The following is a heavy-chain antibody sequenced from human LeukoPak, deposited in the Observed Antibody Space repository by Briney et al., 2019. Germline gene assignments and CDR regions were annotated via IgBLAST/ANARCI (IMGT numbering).Heavy chain of an antibody. Sequence: YPGGSLRLSCGASGFAFSSYWMTWLRQAPGKGLEFVANIEPAGSATYYADSVKGRFTISGDNTKNLLYLQMNSLTAEDSAVYHCGRFGYVSAVDTWGQGALVTVSS. CDR1: GFAFSSYW. D-gene: IGHD2-15*01. J-gene: IGHJ5*02. CDR2: IEPAGSAT. CDR3: GRFGYVSAVDT. V-gene: IGHV3-7*01.